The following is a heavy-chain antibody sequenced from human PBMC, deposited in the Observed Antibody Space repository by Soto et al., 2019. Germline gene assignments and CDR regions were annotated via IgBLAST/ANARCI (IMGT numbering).Heavy chain of an antibody. CDR3: AMYYYGSGSYYSTNWFDP. V-gene: IGHV1-69*02. CDR1: GGTFSSYT. CDR2: IIPILGIA. J-gene: IGHJ5*02. Sequence: GPSVKVSCKASGGTFSSYTISWVRQAPGQGLEWMGRIIPILGIANYAQKFQGRVTITADKSTSTAYMELSSLRSEDTAVYYCAMYYYGSGSYYSTNWFDPWGQGTLVTVSS. D-gene: IGHD3-10*01.